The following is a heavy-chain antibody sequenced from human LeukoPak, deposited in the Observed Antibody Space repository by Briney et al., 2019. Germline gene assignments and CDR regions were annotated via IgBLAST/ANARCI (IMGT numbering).Heavy chain of an antibody. CDR2: IRSKAYGGTT. CDR3: TRDHPYYYDSSGPFDY. Sequence: GRSLRLSCTASGFTFGDYAMSWVRQAPGKGLEWVGFIRSKAYGGTTEYAASVKGRFTISRDDSKSIAYLQINSLKTEDTAVYYCTRDHPYYYDSSGPFDYWGQGTLVTVSS. V-gene: IGHV3-49*04. D-gene: IGHD3-22*01. J-gene: IGHJ4*02. CDR1: GFTFGDYA.